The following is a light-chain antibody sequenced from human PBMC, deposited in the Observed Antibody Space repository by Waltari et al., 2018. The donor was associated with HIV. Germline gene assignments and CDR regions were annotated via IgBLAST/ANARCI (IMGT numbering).Light chain of an antibody. V-gene: IGLV1-47*01. CDR3: ATWDDSLSVVV. J-gene: IGLJ2*01. CDR1: SSNIGSNY. CDR2: RNN. Sequence: QSVLTQPPSASGTPGQRVTISCSGSSSNIGSNYVYWYQQLPGTAPKLPIYRNNQRPSGVPDRFSGSKSGTSASLASSGLRSEDEADYYCATWDDSLSVVVFGGGTKLTVL.